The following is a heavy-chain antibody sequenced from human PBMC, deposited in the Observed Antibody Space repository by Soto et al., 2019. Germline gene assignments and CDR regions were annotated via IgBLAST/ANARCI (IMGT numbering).Heavy chain of an antibody. CDR2: ISGSGSST. V-gene: IGHV3-23*01. J-gene: IGHJ4*02. CDR3: AKDRSLIAAEFLDY. CDR1: GFTFSDYY. D-gene: IGHD6-13*01. Sequence: GGSLRLSCAASGFTFSDYYMSWIRQAPGKGLEWVSSISGSGSSTYYADSVKGRFTISRDNSKNTLYLQMNSLRAEDTAVYYCAKDRSLIAAEFLDYWGQGTLVTVSS.